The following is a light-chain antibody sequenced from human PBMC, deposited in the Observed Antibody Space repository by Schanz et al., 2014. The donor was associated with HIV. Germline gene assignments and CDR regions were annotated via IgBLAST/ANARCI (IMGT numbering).Light chain of an antibody. CDR3: GAWDSGRRAVV. J-gene: IGLJ2*01. CDR2: DDH. V-gene: IGLV1-51*01. Sequence: SVLTQPPSVSAAPGQRVTISCSGSALNIGHNSVSWYQQFPGTAPKLLIYDDHERPSEIPDRFSGSKSGQSATLAIIGLQAGDEADYYCGAWDSGRRAVVFGGGTKLTVL. CDR1: ALNIGHNS.